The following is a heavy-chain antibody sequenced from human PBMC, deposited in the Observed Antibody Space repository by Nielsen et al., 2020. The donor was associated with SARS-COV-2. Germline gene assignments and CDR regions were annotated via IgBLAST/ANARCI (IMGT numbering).Heavy chain of an antibody. J-gene: IGHJ4*02. CDR3: ARVYYDSSGYLNYFDY. Sequence: GESLKISCAASGFTFDDYGMSWVHQAPGKGLEWVSGINWNGGSTGYADSVKGRFTISRDNAKNSLYLQMNSLRAEDTALYHCARVYYDSSGYLNYFDYWGQGTLVTVSS. CDR2: INWNGGST. D-gene: IGHD3-22*01. CDR1: GFTFDDYG. V-gene: IGHV3-20*01.